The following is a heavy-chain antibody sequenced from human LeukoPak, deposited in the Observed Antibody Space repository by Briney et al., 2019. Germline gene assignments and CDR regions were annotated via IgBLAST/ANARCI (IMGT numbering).Heavy chain of an antibody. V-gene: IGHV4-31*11. CDR2: IYYSGST. J-gene: IGHJ4*02. D-gene: IGHD4-17*01. CDR1: GGSISSGGYY. CDR3: ARVEYGDYTSYYFDY. Sequence: SETLSLTCAVSGGSISSGGYYWSWIRQHPGKGLEWIGYIYYSGSTYYNPSLKSRVTISVDTSKNQFSLKLSSVTAADTAVYYCARVEYGDYTSYYFDYWGQGTLVTVSP.